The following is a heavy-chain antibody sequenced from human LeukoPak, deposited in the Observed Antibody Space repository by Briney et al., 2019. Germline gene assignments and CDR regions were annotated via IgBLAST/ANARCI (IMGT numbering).Heavy chain of an antibody. J-gene: IGHJ4*02. Sequence: SETLSLTCTVSGGSISSYYWSWIRQPPGKGLEWIGYISYSGSTNYNPSLKSRVTISVDTSKNQFSLRLSSVTAADTAVYYCARSHLGDGSSWWRRLFDYWGQGTLVTVSS. CDR1: GGSISSYY. CDR3: ARSHLGDGSSWWRRLFDY. CDR2: ISYSGST. V-gene: IGHV4-59*01. D-gene: IGHD6-13*01.